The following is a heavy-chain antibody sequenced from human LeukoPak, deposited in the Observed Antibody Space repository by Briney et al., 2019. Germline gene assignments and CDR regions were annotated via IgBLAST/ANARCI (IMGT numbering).Heavy chain of an antibody. Sequence: GGSLRLSCAASGFTFRSYNMNWVRQAPGKGLEWVSSISSSNSYIYYTDSAKGRFTISRDNAKNSLYLQMNSLRAEDTAVYYCARDESYYFDYWGQGTLVTVSS. CDR1: GFTFRSYN. V-gene: IGHV3-21*01. CDR2: ISSSNSYI. J-gene: IGHJ4*02. CDR3: ARDESYYFDY.